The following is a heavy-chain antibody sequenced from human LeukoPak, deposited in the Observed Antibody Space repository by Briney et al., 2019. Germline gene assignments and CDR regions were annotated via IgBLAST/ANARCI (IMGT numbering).Heavy chain of an antibody. CDR1: GFTFSSYW. V-gene: IGHV3-74*01. CDR2: INRDGSST. CDR3: AREGYSSSWYSVYYYMDV. J-gene: IGHJ6*03. Sequence: GGSLRLSCAASGFTFSSYWMHWVRQVPGKGLVWVSHINRDGSSTSYADSVKGRFTISRDNGKNTLYLQMNSLRAEDTAVYYCAREGYSSSWYSVYYYMDVWGKGTTVTVSS. D-gene: IGHD6-13*01.